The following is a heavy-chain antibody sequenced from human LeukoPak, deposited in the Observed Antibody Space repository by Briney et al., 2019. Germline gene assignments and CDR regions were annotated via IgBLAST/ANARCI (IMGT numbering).Heavy chain of an antibody. V-gene: IGHV3-66*01. D-gene: IGHD2-15*01. Sequence: GGSLRLSCAASGFTVSRNYMSWVRQAPGKGLEGVSVIYSGGSTYYADSVKGRFTISRDNSKNTLYLQMNSLRAEDTAVYYCARYCSGGSCYGPDYWGQGTLVTVSS. J-gene: IGHJ4*02. CDR1: GFTVSRNY. CDR3: ARYCSGGSCYGPDY. CDR2: IYSGGST.